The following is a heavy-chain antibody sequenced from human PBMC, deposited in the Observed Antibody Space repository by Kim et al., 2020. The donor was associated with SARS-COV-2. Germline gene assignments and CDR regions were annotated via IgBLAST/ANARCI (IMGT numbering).Heavy chain of an antibody. J-gene: IGHJ4*02. Sequence: GGSLRLSCAASGFTVSSNYMSWVRQAPGKGLEWVSVIYSGGSTYYADSVKGRFTISRDNSKNTLYLQMNSLRAEDTAVYYCASATDKWELRYFDYWGQGTLVTVSS. D-gene: IGHD1-26*01. V-gene: IGHV3-53*01. CDR2: IYSGGST. CDR1: GFTVSSNY. CDR3: ASATDKWELRYFDY.